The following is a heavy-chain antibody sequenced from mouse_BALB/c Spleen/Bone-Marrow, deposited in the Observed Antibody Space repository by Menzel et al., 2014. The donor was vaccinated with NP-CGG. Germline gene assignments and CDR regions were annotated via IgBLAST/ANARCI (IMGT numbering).Heavy chain of an antibody. CDR2: IWGDGST. CDR1: EFSLTSYG. Sequence: VHLVESGPGLVAPSQSLSITCTVSEFSLTSYGVSWVRQPPGKGLEWLGVIWGDGSTNYHSALISRLSISKDNSKSQVFLKLNGLQIDDTATYYCAQFITTVGALDVWGAGTTVTVSS. CDR3: AQFITTVGALDV. J-gene: IGHJ1*01. V-gene: IGHV2-3*01. D-gene: IGHD1-1*01.